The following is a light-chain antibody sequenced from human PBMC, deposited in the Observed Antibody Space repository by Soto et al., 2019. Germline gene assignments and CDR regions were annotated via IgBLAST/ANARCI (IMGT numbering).Light chain of an antibody. Sequence: EIVLRQSPGTLSVSPGERANLSCRASQSVSTNLASFQQKPGQAPSLLIYGASTSGTGIPARFSGSGAGTEFTLITNSLQSEELAVYYCQQSSNWPYTFGQGTKLEV. V-gene: IGKV3-15*01. CDR2: GAS. CDR1: QSVSTN. J-gene: IGKJ2*01. CDR3: QQSSNWPYT.